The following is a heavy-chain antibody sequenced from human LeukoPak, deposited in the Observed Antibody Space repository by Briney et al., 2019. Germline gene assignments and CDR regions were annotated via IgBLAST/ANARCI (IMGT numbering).Heavy chain of an antibody. CDR1: GFSVSSGYY. J-gene: IGHJ3*02. CDR2: INHSGST. D-gene: IGHD6-19*01. V-gene: IGHV4-38-2*01. Sequence: SETLSLTCAVSGFSVSSGYYWGWIRQPPGKGLEWIGTINHSGSTFYNPSLKSRVTTSVDTSKNQFSLRLSSVTAADTAVYYCVRRMAGATTDAFEIWGQGTMVTVSS. CDR3: VRRMAGATTDAFEI.